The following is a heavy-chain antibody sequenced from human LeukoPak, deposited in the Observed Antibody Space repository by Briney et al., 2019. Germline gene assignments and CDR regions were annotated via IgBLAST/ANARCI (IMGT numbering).Heavy chain of an antibody. CDR1: GGSISSSTYY. D-gene: IGHD6-19*01. J-gene: IGHJ4*02. V-gene: IGHV4-61*01. Sequence: SETLSLTCTVSGGSISSSTYYWSWIRQPPGKGLEWIGYIYYSGSTNYNPSLKSRVTISVDTSKNQFSLKLSSVTAADTAVYYCARALSGWLVNFDYWGQGTLVTVSS. CDR2: IYYSGST. CDR3: ARALSGWLVNFDY.